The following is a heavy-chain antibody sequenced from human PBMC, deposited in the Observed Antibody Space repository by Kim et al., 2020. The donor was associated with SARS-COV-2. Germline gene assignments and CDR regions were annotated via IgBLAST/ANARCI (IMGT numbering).Heavy chain of an antibody. CDR1: GGSFSGYY. J-gene: IGHJ6*02. CDR2: INHSGST. Sequence: SETLSLTCAVYGGSFSGYYWSWIRQPPGKGLEWIGEINHSGSTNYNPSLKSRVTISVDTSKNQFSLKLSSVTAADTAVYYCARGGMVRGVIPYYYYGMDVWGQGTTVTVSS. CDR3: ARGGMVRGVIPYYYYGMDV. D-gene: IGHD3-10*01. V-gene: IGHV4-34*01.